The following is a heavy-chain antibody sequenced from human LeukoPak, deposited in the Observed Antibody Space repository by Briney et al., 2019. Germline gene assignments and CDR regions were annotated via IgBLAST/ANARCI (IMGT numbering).Heavy chain of an antibody. D-gene: IGHD1-1*01. CDR3: ARGDDRFVFDY. Sequence: SETLSLTCTVSGGSLSSYYWSRLRQPPGKGLEWIGYIYYSGSTNYNPSLKSRVTISADTSKNQFSLKLSSVTAADTAVYYCARGDDRFVFDYWGQGTLVTVSS. CDR2: IYYSGST. CDR1: GGSLSSYY. V-gene: IGHV4-59*01. J-gene: IGHJ4*02.